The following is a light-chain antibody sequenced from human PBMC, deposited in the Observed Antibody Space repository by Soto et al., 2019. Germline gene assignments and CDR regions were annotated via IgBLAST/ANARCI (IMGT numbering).Light chain of an antibody. CDR2: DVS. V-gene: IGKV1-5*01. Sequence: DIEMVQSPSALSAPVGDTVTITCRASQKSSPWLAWYQQKPGQAPKLLMYDVSSLKRGVPSRFSGSGSGTEFTLTISSLQPDDFATYYCQQYNDYSATFGQGTKVDIK. CDR1: QKSSPW. J-gene: IGKJ1*01. CDR3: QQYNDYSAT.